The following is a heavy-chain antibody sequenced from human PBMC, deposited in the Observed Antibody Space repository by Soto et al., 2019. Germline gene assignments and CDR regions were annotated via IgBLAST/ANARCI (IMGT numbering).Heavy chain of an antibody. CDR2: INHSGST. D-gene: IGHD4-17*01. CDR1: GGSFSGYY. V-gene: IGHV4-34*01. J-gene: IGHJ4*02. Sequence: PSETLSLTCAVYGGSFSGYYWSWIRQPPGKGLEWIGEINHSGSTNYNPSLKSRVTISVDTSKNQFSLKLSSVTAADTAVYYCARVPPVVMTTVTTGNYFDYWGQGTLVTVSS. CDR3: ARVPPVVMTTVTTGNYFDY.